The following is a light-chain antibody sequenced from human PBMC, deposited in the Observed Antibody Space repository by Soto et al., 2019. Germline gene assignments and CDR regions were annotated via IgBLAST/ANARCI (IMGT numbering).Light chain of an antibody. CDR1: SSDVGGYNY. Sequence: QSALTQPASVSGSPGQSITISCTGTSSDVGGYNYVSWYQQYPGKAPKVMIFDVSNRPSGVSDRFSGSKSGNTAFLTISGLQAEDEADYYCSSYTSSSTRLFGGGTKVTV. CDR3: SSYTSSSTRL. J-gene: IGLJ3*02. V-gene: IGLV2-14*01. CDR2: DVS.